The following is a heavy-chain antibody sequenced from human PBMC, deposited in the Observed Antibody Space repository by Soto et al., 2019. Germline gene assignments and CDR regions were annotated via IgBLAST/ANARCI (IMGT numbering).Heavy chain of an antibody. CDR1: GFTFSSYA. CDR2: ISYDGSNK. V-gene: IGHV3-30-3*01. D-gene: IGHD1-26*01. J-gene: IGHJ4*02. Sequence: SGGSLRLSCAASGFTFSSYAMHWVRQAPGKGLEWVAVISYDGSNKYYADSVKGRFTISRDNSKNTLYLQMNSLRAEDTAVYYCASEGSGSHYDTWGQGTLVTVSS. CDR3: ASEGSGSHYDT.